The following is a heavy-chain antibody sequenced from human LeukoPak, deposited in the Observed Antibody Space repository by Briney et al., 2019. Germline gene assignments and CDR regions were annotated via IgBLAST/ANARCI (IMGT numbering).Heavy chain of an antibody. CDR1: GYSFTSYW. V-gene: IGHV1-18*04. CDR2: ISAYNGNT. D-gene: IGHD6-6*01. Sequence: GESLKISCKGSGYSFTSYWIGWVRQAPGQGLEWMGWISAYNGNTNYAQRLQGRVTMTTDTSTSTAYMELRSLRSDDTAVYYCATGPQAEGSSLTEYFQHWGQGTLVTVSS. CDR3: ATGPQAEGSSLTEYFQH. J-gene: IGHJ1*01.